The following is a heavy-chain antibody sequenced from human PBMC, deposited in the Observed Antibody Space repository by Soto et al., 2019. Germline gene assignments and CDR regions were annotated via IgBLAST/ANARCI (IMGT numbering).Heavy chain of an antibody. D-gene: IGHD2-15*01. V-gene: IGHV4-61*01. J-gene: IGHJ6*02. CDR1: GGSVTSGNYY. CDR3: ARGGWWGYYDYSGIDV. Sequence: QVQLQESGPGLVKPSETLSLTCTVSGGSVTSGNYYWTWIRQPPGTGLEWIAYIHHEGTTNFNPSLKGRITISVDTPKNQISLHLHAVTAADTGVYFCARGGWWGYYDYSGIDVWGRGTTVTVSS. CDR2: IHHEGTT.